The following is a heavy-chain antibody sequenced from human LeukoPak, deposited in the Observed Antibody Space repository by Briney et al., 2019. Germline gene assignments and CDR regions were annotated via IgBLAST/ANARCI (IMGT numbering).Heavy chain of an antibody. CDR2: ISPSGANT. CDR1: GYTFTRYY. D-gene: IGHD1-26*01. V-gene: IGHV1-46*01. CDR3: ARNGEGGNYPSTD. J-gene: IGHJ4*02. Sequence: GASVKLSCKASGYTFTRYYMHWVRQAPGQGLEWMGIISPSGANTAYAEKFQGRVTMTSDTSTSTVNMELSSLRSEDTAVYYCARNGEGGNYPSTDWGQGTLVIVSS.